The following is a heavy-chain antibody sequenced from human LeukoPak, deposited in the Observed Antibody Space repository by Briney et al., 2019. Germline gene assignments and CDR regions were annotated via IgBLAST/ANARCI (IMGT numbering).Heavy chain of an antibody. J-gene: IGHJ4*02. CDR1: GFTFSSYA. D-gene: IGHD2-15*01. V-gene: IGHV3-30*04. CDR3: ARDSDIVVVVAATTIDY. CDR2: ISYDGSNK. Sequence: GGSLRLSCAASGFTFSSYAMHWVRQAPGKGLEWVAVISYDGSNKYYADSVKGRFTISRDNSENTLYLQMNSLRAEDTAVYYCARDSDIVVVVAATTIDYWGQGTLVTVSS.